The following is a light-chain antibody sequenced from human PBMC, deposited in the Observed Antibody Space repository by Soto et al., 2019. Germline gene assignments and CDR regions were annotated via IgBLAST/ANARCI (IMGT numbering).Light chain of an antibody. CDR3: QQYGASPLT. J-gene: IGKJ4*01. CDR1: QSVSSSY. V-gene: IGKV3-20*01. Sequence: EIVLTQSPVTPSLSPGERFTLSCRASQSVSSSYLAWYQHKPGQAPRLLIYRASIRATGIPDRFSGSGSGTDFTLTISRLEPEDFAVYYCQQYGASPLTFGGGTKVDIK. CDR2: RAS.